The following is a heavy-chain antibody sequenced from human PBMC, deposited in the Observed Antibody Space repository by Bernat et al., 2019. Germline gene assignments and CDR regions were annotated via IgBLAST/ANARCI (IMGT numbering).Heavy chain of an antibody. CDR1: GFTFSSYD. V-gene: IGHV3-13*04. CDR3: ARDSWNEGQDAFDI. Sequence: EVQLVESGGGLVQPGGSLRLSCAASGFTFSSYDMHWVRQATGKGLEWVSAIGTAGDTYYPGSVKGRFTISRDNAKNSLYLQMNSLRAEDTAVYYCARDSWNEGQDAFDIWGQGTMVTVSS. J-gene: IGHJ3*02. D-gene: IGHD1-1*01. CDR2: IGTAGDT.